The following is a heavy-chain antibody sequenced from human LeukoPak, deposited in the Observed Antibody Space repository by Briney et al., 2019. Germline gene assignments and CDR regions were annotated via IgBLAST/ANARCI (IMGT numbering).Heavy chain of an antibody. CDR2: TSYDGGNQ. CDR1: GFTFSSYG. CDR3: AKSGNSWSFDY. V-gene: IGHV3-30*18. D-gene: IGHD6-13*01. J-gene: IGHJ4*02. Sequence: GGSLRLSCAASGFTFSSYGMHWVRQAPGKGLEWVAVTSYDGGNQYYADSVKGRFTISRDNSKNTLYLQMNSLRPEDTAVYYCAKSGNSWSFDYWGQGVLVTVSS.